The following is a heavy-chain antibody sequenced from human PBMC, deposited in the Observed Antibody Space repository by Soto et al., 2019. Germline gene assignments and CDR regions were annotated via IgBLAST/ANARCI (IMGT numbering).Heavy chain of an antibody. CDR3: AREGTTGADYYSMDL. J-gene: IGHJ6*03. CDR2: MNPNSGNT. V-gene: IGHV1-8*01. D-gene: IGHD4-17*01. Sequence: AASVKVSCKASGYTFTSYDINWVRQATAQGLEWMGWMNPNSGNTGYAQKFQGRVTMTRNTSISTAYMELSSLRSEDTAVYYCAREGTTGADYYSMDLWGKGTPVTVSS. CDR1: GYTFTSYD.